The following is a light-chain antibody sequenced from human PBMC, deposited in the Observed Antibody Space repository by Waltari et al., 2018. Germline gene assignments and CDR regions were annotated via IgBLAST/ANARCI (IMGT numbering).Light chain of an antibody. CDR3: QQYGSSIIT. CDR2: GAS. V-gene: IGKV3-20*01. Sequence: EIVLTQSPGTLSLSPGERATLSCRASQSVSSSYLAWYQQKPSQAPRLLSYGASSRATGIPDRFSGSGSGTDFTLTISRLEPEDFAVYYCQQYGSSIITFGQGTRLEIK. J-gene: IGKJ5*01. CDR1: QSVSSSY.